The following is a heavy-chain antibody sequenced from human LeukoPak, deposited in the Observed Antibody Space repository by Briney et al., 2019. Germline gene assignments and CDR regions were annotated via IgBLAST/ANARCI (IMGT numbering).Heavy chain of an antibody. J-gene: IGHJ4*02. CDR3: ARPGIRYDSSGSYNY. Sequence: ASVKVSCKASGYTFTGYYMHWVRQAPGQGLEWMGWINPNSGGTNYAQKFQGRVTMTRDTSISTAYMELSRLRSDDMAVYYCARPGIRYDSSGSYNYWGQGTLVTVSS. D-gene: IGHD3-22*01. CDR1: GYTFTGYY. V-gene: IGHV1-2*02. CDR2: INPNSGGT.